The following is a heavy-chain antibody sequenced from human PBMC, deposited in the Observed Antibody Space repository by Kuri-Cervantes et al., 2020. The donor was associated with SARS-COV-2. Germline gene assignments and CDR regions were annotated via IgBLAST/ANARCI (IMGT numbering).Heavy chain of an antibody. V-gene: IGHV3-53*01. CDR1: GFTVNSNY. Sequence: GGSLRLSCAASGFTVNSNYMSWVRQAPGKGLEWVSVIYSSGSTNHADSVKGRFTISRDNFKNTLYLQMSSLRAEDTAVYYCARGRGPGDFWSGLNWFDPWGQGTLVTVSS. CDR3: ARGRGPGDFWSGLNWFDP. J-gene: IGHJ5*02. CDR2: IYSSGST. D-gene: IGHD3-3*01.